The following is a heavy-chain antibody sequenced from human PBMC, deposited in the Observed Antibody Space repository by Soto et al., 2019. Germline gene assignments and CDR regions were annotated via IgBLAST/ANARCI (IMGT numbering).Heavy chain of an antibody. J-gene: IGHJ3*02. CDR2: ISYDGSKK. CDR3: AKAYSGPFDI. D-gene: IGHD1-26*01. CDR1: GFTFSSYD. Sequence: LRLSCAASGFTFSSYDIHWVRHAPGKGLEWVAVISYDGSKKYYADSVKGQFTISRDNSKNTLYLQMNSLRAEDTAVYYCAKAYSGPFDIWGQGTMVTVSS. V-gene: IGHV3-30*18.